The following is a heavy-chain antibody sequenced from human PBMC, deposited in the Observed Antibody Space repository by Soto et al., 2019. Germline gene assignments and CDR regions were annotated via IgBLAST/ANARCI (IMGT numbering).Heavy chain of an antibody. CDR3: AKAAYGDYEFGAFDI. Sequence: GGSLRLSCAASGFTFSSYGMHWVRQAPGKGLEWVAVISYDGSNKYYADSVKGRFTISRDNSKNTLYLQMNSLRAEDTAVYYCAKAAYGDYEFGAFDIWGQGTMVTVSS. V-gene: IGHV3-30*18. CDR2: ISYDGSNK. J-gene: IGHJ3*02. D-gene: IGHD4-17*01. CDR1: GFTFSSYG.